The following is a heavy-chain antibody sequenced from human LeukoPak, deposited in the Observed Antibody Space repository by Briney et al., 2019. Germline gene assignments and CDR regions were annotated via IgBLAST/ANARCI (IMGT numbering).Heavy chain of an antibody. CDR1: GGSINSCY. J-gene: IGHJ4*02. CDR3: ARTTLLGTQDY. CDR2: IYYSGST. D-gene: IGHD1-1*01. Sequence: PSETLSLTCTVSGGSINSCYWTWIRQPPGKGLEWIGYIYYSGSTKYNPSLTSRVTISVDSSKNQFSLKLSSVTAVDTAVYFCARTTLLGTQDYWGRGTLVTVSS. V-gene: IGHV4-59*01.